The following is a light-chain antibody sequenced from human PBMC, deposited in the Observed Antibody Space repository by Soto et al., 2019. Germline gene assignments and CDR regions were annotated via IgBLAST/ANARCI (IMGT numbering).Light chain of an antibody. CDR3: AAWDDSLSGPA. CDR1: SSNIGSNA. V-gene: IGLV1-44*01. Sequence: QPVLTQPPSASGTPGQRVTISCSGSSSNIGSNAVTWYQHLPGTAPKLLMSSNHQRPSGVPDRFSGSKSGTSASLAITGLQSEDEADYYCAAWDDSLSGPAFGGGTKLTVL. J-gene: IGLJ2*01. CDR2: SNH.